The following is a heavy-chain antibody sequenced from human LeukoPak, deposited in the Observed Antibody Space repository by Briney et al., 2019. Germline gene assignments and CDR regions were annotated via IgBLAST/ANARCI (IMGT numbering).Heavy chain of an antibody. J-gene: IGHJ4*02. D-gene: IGHD5-18*01. CDR3: ARDSGYRSVDY. V-gene: IGHV3-30*04. Sequence: QPGGSLRLSCAASGFSFSSYAIHWVRQAPGKGLECMAVISHAGNRRYYADSVKGRFTISRDNSKNTLYLQMNSLRGEDTAVYYCARDSGYRSVDYWGQGTLVTVSS. CDR1: GFSFSSYA. CDR2: ISHAGNRR.